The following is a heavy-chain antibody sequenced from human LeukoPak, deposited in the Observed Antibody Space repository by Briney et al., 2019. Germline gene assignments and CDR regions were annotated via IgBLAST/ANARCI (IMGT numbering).Heavy chain of an antibody. D-gene: IGHD1-26*01. CDR3: ASLFRELRIDY. CDR2: IYYSGST. V-gene: IGHV4-39*07. CDR1: GGSISSSSYY. Sequence: SETLSLTCTFSGGSISSSSYYWGWLRQPPGKGLEWIGSIYYSGSTYYNPSLKSRVTISVDTSKNQFSLKLSSVTAADTAVYYCASLFRELRIDYWGQGTLVTVSS. J-gene: IGHJ4*02.